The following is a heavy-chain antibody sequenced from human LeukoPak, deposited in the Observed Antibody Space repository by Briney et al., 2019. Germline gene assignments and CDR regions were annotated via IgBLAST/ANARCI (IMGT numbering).Heavy chain of an antibody. CDR1: GFTFSTNW. Sequence: GGSLRLSCAASGFTFSTNWMHWVRQAPGKGLVWVSRINSAGSSTSYADSVKGRFTISRDNAKNTLYLQMNSLRVEDTAVYYCARSTTHPYYNYMDVWGKGTTVTLSS. CDR3: ARSTTHPYYNYMDV. CDR2: INSAGSST. J-gene: IGHJ6*03. V-gene: IGHV3-74*01. D-gene: IGHD4-17*01.